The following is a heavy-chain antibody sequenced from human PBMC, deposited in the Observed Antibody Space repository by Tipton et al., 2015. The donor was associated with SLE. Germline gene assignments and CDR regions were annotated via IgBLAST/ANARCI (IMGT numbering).Heavy chain of an antibody. CDR3: ARGILEWSDY. J-gene: IGHJ4*02. Sequence: TLSLTCAVHDGSFSGYYWSWIRQPPGKGLEWIGEINHAGSTNYNPSLNSRVTVSVETSKKQFSLNLSSVTAADTAVYYCARGILEWSDYWGQGTLVTVSS. D-gene: IGHD3-3*01. V-gene: IGHV4-34*01. CDR1: DGSFSGYY. CDR2: INHAGST.